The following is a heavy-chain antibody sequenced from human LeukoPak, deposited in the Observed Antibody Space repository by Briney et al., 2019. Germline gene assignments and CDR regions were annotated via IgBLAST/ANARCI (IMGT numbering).Heavy chain of an antibody. V-gene: IGHV3-21*01. Sequence: PGGSLRLSCAASGFTFSSYSTNWVRQAPGKGLEWVSSISSSSSYIYYADSVKGRFTISRDNAKNSLYLQMSSLRAEDTAVYYCARDPPSEYSSPESFGYWGQGTLVTVSS. J-gene: IGHJ4*02. CDR3: ARDPPSEYSSPESFGY. CDR2: ISSSSSYI. CDR1: GFTFSSYS. D-gene: IGHD6-6*01.